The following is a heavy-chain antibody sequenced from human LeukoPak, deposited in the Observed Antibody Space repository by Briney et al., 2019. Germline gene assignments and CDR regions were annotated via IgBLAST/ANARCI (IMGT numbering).Heavy chain of an antibody. J-gene: IGHJ4*02. CDR2: IRYDGSNK. V-gene: IGHV3-30*02. Sequence: PGGSLRLSCAASGFTFSDYYMSWIRQAPGKGLEWVAFIRYDGSNKYYADSVKGRFTISRDNSKNTLYLQMNSLRAEDTAVYYCARDYSTVTTFFDYWGQGTLVTVSS. CDR3: ARDYSTVTTFFDY. CDR1: GFTFSDYY. D-gene: IGHD4-17*01.